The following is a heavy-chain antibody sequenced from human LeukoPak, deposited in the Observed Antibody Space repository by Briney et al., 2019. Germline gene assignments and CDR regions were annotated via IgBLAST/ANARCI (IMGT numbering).Heavy chain of an antibody. D-gene: IGHD4-17*01. CDR2: IKQDGSEK. Sequence: GGSLRLSCAASGFSFSSYWMSLVRQAPGKGLEWVANIKQDGSEKYYVDSVKGRLTISRDNAKNSLYLQINSLRAEDTAVYYCAKHLTTVTYYYFDYWGQGTLVTVSS. J-gene: IGHJ4*02. V-gene: IGHV3-7*03. CDR3: AKHLTTVTYYYFDY. CDR1: GFSFSSYW.